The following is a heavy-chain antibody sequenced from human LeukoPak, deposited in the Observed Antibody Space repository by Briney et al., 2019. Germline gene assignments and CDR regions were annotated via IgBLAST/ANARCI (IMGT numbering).Heavy chain of an antibody. J-gene: IGHJ4*02. CDR1: GFTFTFSSYG. V-gene: IGHV3-30*18. Sequence: AGGSLRLSCAASGFTFTFSSYGMHWVRQAPGKGLEGVAFISYDGSNKYYADSVKGRFTISRDNSKNTLYLQMTSLRAEDTAVYYCAKERYRNGEIFDYWGQGTLVTVSS. CDR3: AKERYRNGEIFDY. CDR2: ISYDGSNK. D-gene: IGHD5-18*01.